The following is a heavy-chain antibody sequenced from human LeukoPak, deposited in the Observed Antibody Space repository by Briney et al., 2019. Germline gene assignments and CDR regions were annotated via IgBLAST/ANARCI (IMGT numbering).Heavy chain of an antibody. V-gene: IGHV3-9*01. CDR1: GFTFDDYA. J-gene: IGHJ4*02. Sequence: GGSLRLSCAASGFTFDDYAMHWVRQAPGKGLEWVSGISWNSGSIGYADSVKGRFTISRDNAKNSLYLQMNSLRAEDTALYYCAKAAEWIQLWTPFDYWGQGTLVTVSS. CDR2: ISWNSGSI. D-gene: IGHD5-18*01. CDR3: AKAAEWIQLWTPFDY.